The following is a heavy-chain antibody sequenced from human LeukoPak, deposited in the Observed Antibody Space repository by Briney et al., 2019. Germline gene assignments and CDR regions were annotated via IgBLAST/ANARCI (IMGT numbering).Heavy chain of an antibody. CDR2: IYSGGGT. Sequence: GGSLRLSCAASGLTVSTNYMSWVRQAPGKGLEWVSLIYSGGGTYYADSVKGRFTVSRDNSKNALYLQMNSLRAEDTAVYYCARAQGLRRAFDIWGQGTMVTVSS. D-gene: IGHD6-25*01. CDR3: ARAQGLRRAFDI. CDR1: GLTVSTNY. J-gene: IGHJ3*02. V-gene: IGHV3-53*01.